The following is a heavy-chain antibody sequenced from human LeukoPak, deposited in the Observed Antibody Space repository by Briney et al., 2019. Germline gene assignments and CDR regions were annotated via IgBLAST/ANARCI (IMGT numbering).Heavy chain of an antibody. V-gene: IGHV3-33*01. J-gene: IGHJ3*02. Sequence: GGSLRLSCAASGFTFSSYGMQWVRKAPGKGREWVAVIWYDGSNKDYADSVKGRFTISRDNSKNTLYLQMNSLRAEDTAVYYCARYNWNDAGFDIWGQGTLVTVSS. CDR3: ARYNWNDAGFDI. CDR1: GFTFSSYG. D-gene: IGHD1-20*01. CDR2: IWYDGSNK.